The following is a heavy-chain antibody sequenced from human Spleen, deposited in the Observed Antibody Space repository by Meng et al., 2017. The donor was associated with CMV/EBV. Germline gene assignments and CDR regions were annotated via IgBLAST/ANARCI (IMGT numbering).Heavy chain of an antibody. CDR2: VGVSGSTS. Sequence: GESLKISCAASGFTFSNYAMSWVRQAPGKGLEWVSFVGVSGSTSYYADAVRGRFTCSRDNSDNMLYLKMNSLRGEDTAVYYCAKGFTTFGLAIPFLYYGMDVWGQGTTVTVSS. J-gene: IGHJ6*02. CDR1: GFTFSNYA. D-gene: IGHD3/OR15-3a*01. V-gene: IGHV3-23*01. CDR3: AKGFTTFGLAIPFLYYGMDV.